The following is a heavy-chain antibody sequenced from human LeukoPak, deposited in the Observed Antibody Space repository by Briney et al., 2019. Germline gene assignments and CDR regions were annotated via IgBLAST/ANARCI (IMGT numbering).Heavy chain of an antibody. CDR3: AKSGGISSGYRLHY. CDR1: GFTFSSYA. Sequence: GGSLRLSCAASGFTFSSYAMGWVRQAPGKGLEWVSTTTGAGSNTYYADSVKGRFTISRDNSKDTLYLQVNSLRAEDTAVYYCAKSGGISSGYRLHYWGQGTLVTVSS. V-gene: IGHV3-23*01. J-gene: IGHJ4*02. D-gene: IGHD3-22*01. CDR2: TTGAGSNT.